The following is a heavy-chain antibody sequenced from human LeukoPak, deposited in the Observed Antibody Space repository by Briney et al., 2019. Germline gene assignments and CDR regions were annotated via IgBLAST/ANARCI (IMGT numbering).Heavy chain of an antibody. CDR3: ARHTQLRYLDPYWDY. J-gene: IGHJ4*02. Sequence: SETLSLTCAVYGGSFSGYYWSWIRQPPGKGLEWIGEINHSGSTNYNPSLKSRVTISVDTSKNQFSLKLSSVTAADTAVYYWARHTQLRYLDPYWDYWGQGNLVTVSS. CDR2: INHSGST. V-gene: IGHV4-34*01. D-gene: IGHD3-9*01. CDR1: GGSFSGYY.